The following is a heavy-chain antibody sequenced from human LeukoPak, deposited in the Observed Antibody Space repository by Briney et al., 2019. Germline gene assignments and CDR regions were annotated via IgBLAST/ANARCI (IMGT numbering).Heavy chain of an antibody. V-gene: IGHV4-4*07. CDR2: IYTSGST. CDR1: GGSISSYY. J-gene: IGHJ4*02. CDR3: ARGRIAVAARDYYFDY. D-gene: IGHD6-19*01. Sequence: SETLSLTCTVSGGSISSYYWSWIRQPARKGLEWIGRIYTSGSTNYNPSLKSRVTMSVDTSKNQFSLKLSSVTAADTAVYYCARGRIAVAARDYYFDYWGQGTLVTVSS.